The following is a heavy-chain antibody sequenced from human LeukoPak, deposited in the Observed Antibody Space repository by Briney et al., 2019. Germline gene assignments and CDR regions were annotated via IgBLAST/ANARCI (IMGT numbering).Heavy chain of an antibody. Sequence: GRSLRLSCIASGFSFADHAMSWVRQAPGKGLEWVGRIKSKTDGGTTDYAAPVKGRFTISRDDSKNTLYLQMNSLKTEDTAVYYCNTLYSSGWSVDYWGQGTLVTVSS. V-gene: IGHV3-15*01. CDR3: NTLYSSGWSVDY. CDR2: IKSKTDGGTT. CDR1: GFSFADHA. J-gene: IGHJ4*02. D-gene: IGHD6-19*01.